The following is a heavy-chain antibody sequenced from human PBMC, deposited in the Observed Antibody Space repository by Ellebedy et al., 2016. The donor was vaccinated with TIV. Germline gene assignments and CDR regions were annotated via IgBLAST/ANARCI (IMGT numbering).Heavy chain of an antibody. CDR1: GGSFSDYS. V-gene: IGHV4-34*01. Sequence: SETLSLTXTVYGGSFSDYSWSWIRQPPGKGLEWIGEITHSGSTKYSPSLKSRVTISVDTSKNQFSLKLSSVTAADTAVYYCARDPTDCTNGVCPDWGQGTLVTVSS. CDR3: ARDPTDCTNGVCPD. J-gene: IGHJ4*02. D-gene: IGHD2-8*01. CDR2: ITHSGST.